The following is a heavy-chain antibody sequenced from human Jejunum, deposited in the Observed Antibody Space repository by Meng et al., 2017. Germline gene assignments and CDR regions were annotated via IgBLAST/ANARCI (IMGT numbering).Heavy chain of an antibody. CDR1: GFAFTDAW. Sequence: GESLKISCAASGFAFTDAWMSWVRQAPGKGLEWVARFRSKADGGTTEYAAPVKSRFTISRADSENTLYLQMNSLKTEDTAVYYCTDHFYLGQGTPVTVSS. CDR2: FRSKADGGTT. V-gene: IGHV3-15*01. D-gene: IGHD1-14*01. J-gene: IGHJ4*02. CDR3: TDHFY.